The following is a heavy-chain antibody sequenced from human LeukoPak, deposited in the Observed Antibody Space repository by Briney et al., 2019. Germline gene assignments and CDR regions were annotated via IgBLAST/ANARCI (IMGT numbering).Heavy chain of an antibody. Sequence: ESPKISCKGSGYSFTSYWIAWVPQMPAKGLEWMGIIYRGDSNTRYSPSWEGQVTISADKSINTAYLQWSSLKALDTAMYYCAIVTLGHGMDVCGQRAPFSASS. D-gene: IGHD1-26*01. J-gene: IGHJ6*02. CDR2: IYRGDSNT. CDR1: GYSFTSYW. CDR3: AIVTLGHGMDV. V-gene: IGHV5-51*01.